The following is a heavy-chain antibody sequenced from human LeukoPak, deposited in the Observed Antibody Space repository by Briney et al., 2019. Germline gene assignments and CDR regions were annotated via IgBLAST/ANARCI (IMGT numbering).Heavy chain of an antibody. Sequence: KTSGTLSLTCAVSGGSISSSNWWSWVRQPPGKGLEWIGEIYHSGSTNYNPSLKSRVTISVDKSKNQFSLKLSSVTAADTAVYYCARESPRGYSYGLMSPLDYWGQGTLVTVSS. V-gene: IGHV4-4*02. CDR1: GGSISSSNW. J-gene: IGHJ4*02. CDR3: ARESPRGYSYGLMSPLDY. CDR2: IYHSGST. D-gene: IGHD5-18*01.